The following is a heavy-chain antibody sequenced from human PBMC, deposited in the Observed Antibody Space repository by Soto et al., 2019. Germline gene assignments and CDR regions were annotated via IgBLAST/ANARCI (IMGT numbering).Heavy chain of an antibody. CDR3: ARARAPLYSSSWYWFDP. J-gene: IGHJ5*02. CDR1: GGSISSYG. CDR2: IYYSGST. D-gene: IGHD6-13*01. V-gene: IGHV4-59*08. Sequence: PSETLSLTCTVSGGSISSYGWSWIRQPPGKGLEWIGYIYYSGSTNYNPSLKSRVTISVDTSKNQFSLKLSSVTAADTAVYYCARARAPLYSSSWYWFDPWGQGTLVTVS.